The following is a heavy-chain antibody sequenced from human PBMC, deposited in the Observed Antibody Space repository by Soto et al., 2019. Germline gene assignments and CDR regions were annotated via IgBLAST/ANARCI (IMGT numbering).Heavy chain of an antibody. V-gene: IGHV3-23*01. CDR3: ARRSLRGPFFDY. J-gene: IGHJ4*02. CDR1: GFTFSNYA. Sequence: GGSLRLSCAASGFTFSNYAVTWVRQAPGKGLEWVSTISGSGGSTYYADSVKGRFTISRENAKNSLYLQMNSLRAGDTAVYYCARRSLRGPFFDYWGQGTLVTVSS. CDR2: ISGSGGST.